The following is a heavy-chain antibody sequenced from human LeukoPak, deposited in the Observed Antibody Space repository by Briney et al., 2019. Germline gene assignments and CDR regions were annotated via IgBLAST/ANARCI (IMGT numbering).Heavy chain of an antibody. V-gene: IGHV3-23*01. Sequence: GGSLRLSCAASGFTFSSYAMSWVRQAPGKGLEWVSAISGSSGSTYYADSVKGRFTISRDNSKNTLYLQMNSLRAEDTAVYYCAKDRGYSGYDLTHFDYWGQGTLVTVPS. CDR2: ISGSSGST. D-gene: IGHD5-12*01. CDR3: AKDRGYSGYDLTHFDY. CDR1: GFTFSSYA. J-gene: IGHJ4*02.